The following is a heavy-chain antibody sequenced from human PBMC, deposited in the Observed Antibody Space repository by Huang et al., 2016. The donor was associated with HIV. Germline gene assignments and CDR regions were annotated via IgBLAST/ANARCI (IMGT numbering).Heavy chain of an antibody. CDR2: GRSKAFGGAS. J-gene: IGHJ6*03. CDR3: SPSGDDYFYFYMDV. Sequence: QLVESGGDSVQSGRSLRRSCRGSGFIFNDFAINWFAQAQGEGLVWVMLGRSKAFGGASESASSVKDRFTVSRDEAKNVAFLQMDNLQVYDTAIYYCSPSGDDYFYFYMDVWGNGTTVIVS. D-gene: IGHD4-17*01. V-gene: IGHV3-49*03. CDR1: GFIFNDFA.